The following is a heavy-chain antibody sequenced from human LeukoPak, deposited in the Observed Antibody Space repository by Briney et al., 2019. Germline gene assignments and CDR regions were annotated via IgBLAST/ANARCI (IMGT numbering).Heavy chain of an antibody. J-gene: IGHJ6*02. V-gene: IGHV1-18*01. D-gene: IGHD1-26*01. Sequence: ASVKVSCKASGYTFTSYGISWVRQAPGQELEWMGWISAYNGNTNYAQKLQGRVTMATDTSTSTAYMELRSLRSDDTAVYYCASGELLPDGYYYYYGMDVWGQGTTVTVSS. CDR3: ASGELLPDGYYYYYGMDV. CDR1: GYTFTSYG. CDR2: ISAYNGNT.